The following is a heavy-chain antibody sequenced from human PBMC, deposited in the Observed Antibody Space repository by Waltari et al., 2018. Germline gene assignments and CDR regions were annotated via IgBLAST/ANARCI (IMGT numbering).Heavy chain of an antibody. V-gene: IGHV3-73*01. D-gene: IGHD1-1*01. J-gene: IGHJ4*02. CDR2: VRSKHNNFAT. Sequence: EVQVVESGGGFIQTGESLRLSCVASGVTIGGTAMACVRQSPGKGLQWIGRVRSKHNNFATVYAESMRGRSMVSRNASMNTAYLQIDNVTPDDTAVYYCTTGIVELESERAAFWGRGVLVTVTS. CDR3: TTGIVELESERAAF. CDR1: GVTIGGTA.